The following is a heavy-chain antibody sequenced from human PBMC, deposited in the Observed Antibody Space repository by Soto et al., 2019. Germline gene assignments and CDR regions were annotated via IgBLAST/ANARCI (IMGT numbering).Heavy chain of an antibody. D-gene: IGHD6-19*01. CDR1: GYTFSGFY. V-gene: IGHV1-2*02. CDR3: ASAAVTGTAGLDF. Sequence: ASGKVSWKASGYTFSGFYMHWVRQAPGQGLEWMGWINPNSGGTKSAEKFQGRVTMTRDTSISTAYMELSRLTSDDTAVYYCASAAVTGTAGLDFWGQGTQVTVSS. J-gene: IGHJ4*02. CDR2: INPNSGGT.